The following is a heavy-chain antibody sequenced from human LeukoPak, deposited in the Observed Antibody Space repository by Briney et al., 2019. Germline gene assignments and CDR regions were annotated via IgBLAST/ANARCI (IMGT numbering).Heavy chain of an antibody. Sequence: PSETLSLTCTVSGGSISSGDYYWSWIRQPPGKGLEWIGYIYYSGSTYYNPSLKSRVTISVDTSKNQFSLKLSSVTAADTAVYYCARGSLGSSSSRVDSIYYFDYWGQGTLVTVSS. D-gene: IGHD6-6*01. CDR3: ARGSLGSSSSRVDSIYYFDY. CDR2: IYYSGST. CDR1: GGSISSGDYY. V-gene: IGHV4-30-4*01. J-gene: IGHJ4*02.